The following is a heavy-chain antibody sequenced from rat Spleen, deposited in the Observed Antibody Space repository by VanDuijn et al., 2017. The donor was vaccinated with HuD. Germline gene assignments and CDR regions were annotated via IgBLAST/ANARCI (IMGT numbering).Heavy chain of an antibody. J-gene: IGHJ1*01. CDR1: GFTFSDYA. D-gene: IGHD1-5*01. V-gene: IGHV5-17*01. CDR3: ARPGRTTDWYFDF. Sequence: EVQLVESGGGLVQPGRSLKLSCAASGFTFSDYAMAWVRQAPKKGLEWVATIIYDGSSTYYRDSVKGRFTISRDNAKSTLYLQMDSLRSEDTATYYCARPGRTTDWYFDFWGPGTMVTVSS. CDR2: IIYDGSST.